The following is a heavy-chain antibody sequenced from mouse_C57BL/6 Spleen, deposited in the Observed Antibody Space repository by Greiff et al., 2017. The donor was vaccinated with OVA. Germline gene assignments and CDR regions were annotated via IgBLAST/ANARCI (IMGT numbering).Heavy chain of an antibody. J-gene: IGHJ1*03. V-gene: IGHV1-80*01. CDR3: ERSGYYGSSSYWYFDD. Sequence: QVQLQQSGAELVKPGASVKISCKASGYAFSSYWMNWVKQRPGKGLEWIGQIYPGDGDTNYNEKFKGKATLTADKSSSTAYMQLSSLTSEDSAVYVCERSGYYGSSSYWYFDDWGTGTTVTVSS. D-gene: IGHD1-1*01. CDR1: GYAFSSYW. CDR2: IYPGDGDT.